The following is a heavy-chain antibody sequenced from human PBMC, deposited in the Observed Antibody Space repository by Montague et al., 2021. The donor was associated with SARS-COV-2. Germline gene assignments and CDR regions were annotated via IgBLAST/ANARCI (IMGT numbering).Heavy chain of an antibody. CDR3: ARQMNRSGWLKTDAFDI. V-gene: IGHV4-39*01. CDR1: GGSISSSSYY. Sequence: SETLSLTCTVSGGSISSSSYYWGWIRQPPGKGLEWIGSIYYSGSTYYNPSLKSRVTISIDTSKNQFSLKLSSVTAADTALYYFARQMNRSGWLKTDAFDIWGQGTMVTVSS. CDR2: IYYSGST. J-gene: IGHJ3*02. D-gene: IGHD6-19*01.